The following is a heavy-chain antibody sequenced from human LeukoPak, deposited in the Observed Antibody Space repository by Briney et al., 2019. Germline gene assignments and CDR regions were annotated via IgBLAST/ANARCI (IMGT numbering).Heavy chain of an antibody. CDR2: IYPGDSDT. CDR3: ARRGTISRYAVDP. D-gene: IGHD2-2*01. Sequence: GESLKISCKASGYIFTSYWIGWVRQMPGKGLEWMAIIYPGDSDTRYSPSFQGQVTISADKSINTAYLQWSSLKASDTAMYYCARRGTISRYAVDPWGQGTLVTVSS. CDR1: GYIFTSYW. V-gene: IGHV5-51*01. J-gene: IGHJ5*02.